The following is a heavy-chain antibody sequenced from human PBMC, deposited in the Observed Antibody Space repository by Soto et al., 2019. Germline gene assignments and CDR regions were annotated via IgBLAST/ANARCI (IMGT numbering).Heavy chain of an antibody. V-gene: IGHV3-7*03. J-gene: IGHJ4*02. CDR3: ARWQSSGWYLDI. D-gene: IGHD6-19*01. Sequence: EVQLVESGGGLVQPGGSLRLSCAASGLTFSTYWMSWVRQAPGKGLEWVASINQDGTLKYYVDSVKGRFTISRDNAQNSFFLEMISLRAADTAVYYCARWQSSGWYLDIWGQGTLLSVSS. CDR2: INQDGTLK. CDR1: GLTFSTYW.